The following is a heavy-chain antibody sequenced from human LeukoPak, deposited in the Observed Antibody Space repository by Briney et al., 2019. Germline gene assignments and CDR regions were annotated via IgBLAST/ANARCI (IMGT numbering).Heavy chain of an antibody. CDR3: VALDYGDFSFFDY. Sequence: GSLRLSCAASGFTFSHYAIHWVRQAPGKGLEWVAVIWYDGSNKYYADSVKGRFAISRDNSKNTLYLQMDSLRAEDTAVYYCVALDYGDFSFFDYWGQGTLVTVSS. CDR2: IWYDGSNK. D-gene: IGHD4-17*01. CDR1: GFTFSHYA. J-gene: IGHJ4*02. V-gene: IGHV3-33*01.